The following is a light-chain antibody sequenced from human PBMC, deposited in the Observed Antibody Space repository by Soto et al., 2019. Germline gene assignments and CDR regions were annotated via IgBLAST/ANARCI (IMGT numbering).Light chain of an antibody. J-gene: IGKJ4*01. V-gene: IGKV1-27*01. CDR2: AAS. Sequence: DVPLTQSPSSLSASVGDRVTITCRASQGINNYLAWYQQKPGKVPNLLIYAASTLQPGVPSRFSGSGSGTDFTLTISSLRPEDAAPYYCQKFNSVPTFGGGTKVEI. CDR1: QGINNY. CDR3: QKFNSVPT.